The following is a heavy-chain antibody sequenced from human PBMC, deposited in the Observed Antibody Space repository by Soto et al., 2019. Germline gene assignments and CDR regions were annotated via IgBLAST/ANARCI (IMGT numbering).Heavy chain of an antibody. Sequence: GASVKVSCKASGGTFSSYAISWVRQAPGQGLEWMGGIIPIFGTANYAQKFQGRVTITADESTSTAYMELSSLRSEDTAVYYCASYYDSSGRIFDYWGQGTLVTVSS. J-gene: IGHJ4*02. D-gene: IGHD3-22*01. CDR2: IIPIFGTA. V-gene: IGHV1-69*13. CDR1: GGTFSSYA. CDR3: ASYYDSSGRIFDY.